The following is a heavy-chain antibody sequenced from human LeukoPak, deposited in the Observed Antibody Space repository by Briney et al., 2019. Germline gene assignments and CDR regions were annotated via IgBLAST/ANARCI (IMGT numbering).Heavy chain of an antibody. D-gene: IGHD2-8*01. CDR1: GFTFSSYA. J-gene: IGHJ4*02. Sequence: GGSLRLSCAASGFTFSSYAMSWVRQAPGKGLEWVSAISDSGGSTYDADSVKGRFTISRDNSKNTLFLQMNSLRAEDTAVYYCAKDTSIGRYCTNGVCSPFDYWGQGTLVTVSS. CDR2: ISDSGGST. V-gene: IGHV3-23*01. CDR3: AKDTSIGRYCTNGVCSPFDY.